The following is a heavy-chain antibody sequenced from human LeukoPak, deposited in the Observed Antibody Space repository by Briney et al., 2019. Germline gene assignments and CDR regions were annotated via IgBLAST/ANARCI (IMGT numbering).Heavy chain of an antibody. CDR1: GYTFTGYY. D-gene: IGHD3-9*01. V-gene: IGHV1-2*06. CDR3: AGGRHVLRYFDWSGEYFQH. J-gene: IGHJ1*01. CDR2: INPNSGGT. Sequence: ASVKVSCKASGYTFTGYYMHWVRQAPGQGLEWMGRINPNSGGTNYAQKFQGRVTMTRDTSISTAYMELSRLRSDDTAVYYCAGGRHVLRYFDWSGEYFQHWGQGTLVTVSS.